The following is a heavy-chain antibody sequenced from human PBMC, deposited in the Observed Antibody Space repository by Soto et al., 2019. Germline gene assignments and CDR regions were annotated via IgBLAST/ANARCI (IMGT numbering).Heavy chain of an antibody. J-gene: IGHJ4*02. D-gene: IGHD2-21*02. CDR1: GFTFSSYG. CDR3: ARAPYCGGDCYSYYFDY. CDR2: IWYDGSNK. Sequence: QVQLVESGGGVVQPGRSLRLSCAASGFTFSSYGMHWVRQAPGKGLEWVAVIWYDGSNKYYADSVKGRFTISRDNSNNTLYLQMNSLRAEDTAVYYCARAPYCGGDCYSYYFDYWGQGTLVTVSS. V-gene: IGHV3-33*01.